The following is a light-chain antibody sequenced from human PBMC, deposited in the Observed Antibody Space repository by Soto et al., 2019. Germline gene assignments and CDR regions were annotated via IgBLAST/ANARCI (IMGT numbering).Light chain of an antibody. CDR3: QHTYSSPPWT. CDR2: RAS. Sequence: DIQLTQSPSSLSASVGDRVTISCRASQSVGTSLTWYQQRPGTAPRLLIYRASSVKSGVPPRFSGSGSGRDFTLTISSLRPEDIATYFCQHTYSSPPWTFGQGTKVEVK. V-gene: IGKV1-39*01. J-gene: IGKJ1*01. CDR1: QSVGTS.